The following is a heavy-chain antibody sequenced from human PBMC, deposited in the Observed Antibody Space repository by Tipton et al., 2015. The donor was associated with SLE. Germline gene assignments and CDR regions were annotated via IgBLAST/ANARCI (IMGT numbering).Heavy chain of an antibody. J-gene: IGHJ5*02. CDR1: GGSFSGYY. CDR2: INHSGST. CDR3: ARVSDYGDYGGMSWFDP. D-gene: IGHD4-17*01. V-gene: IGHV4-34*01. Sequence: LRLSCAVYGGSFSGYYWSWIRQPPGKGLEWIGEINHSGSTNYNPSLKSRVTISVDTSKNQFSLKLSSVTAADTAVYYCARVSDYGDYGGMSWFDPCGQGTLVTVSS.